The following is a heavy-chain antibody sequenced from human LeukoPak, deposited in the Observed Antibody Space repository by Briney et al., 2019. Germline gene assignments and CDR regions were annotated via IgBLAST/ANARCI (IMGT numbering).Heavy chain of an antibody. CDR2: INHSGST. CDR3: ARGPVITIVRYFDY. J-gene: IGHJ4*02. D-gene: IGHD3-10*01. CDR1: GGSFSGYY. V-gene: IGHV4-34*01. Sequence: PSETLSLTCAVYGGSFSGYYWSWIRQPPGKGLEWIGEINHSGSTNYNPSLKSRVTISVDTSKNQFSLKLSSVTAADTAVYYCARGPVITIVRYFDYWGQGTLVTVSS.